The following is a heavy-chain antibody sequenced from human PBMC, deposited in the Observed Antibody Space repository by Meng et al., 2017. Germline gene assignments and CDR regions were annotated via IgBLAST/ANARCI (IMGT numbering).Heavy chain of an antibody. Sequence: GGSLRLSCAASGFTFSSYAMSWVRQAPGKGLEWVSAISGSGGSTYYADSVKGRFTISRDNSKNTLYLQMNSLRAEDTAVYYCAKGSDYGDYDYYYGMDVWGQGTTVTGSS. V-gene: IGHV3-23*01. CDR1: GFTFSSYA. D-gene: IGHD4-17*01. J-gene: IGHJ6*02. CDR2: ISGSGGST. CDR3: AKGSDYGDYDYYYGMDV.